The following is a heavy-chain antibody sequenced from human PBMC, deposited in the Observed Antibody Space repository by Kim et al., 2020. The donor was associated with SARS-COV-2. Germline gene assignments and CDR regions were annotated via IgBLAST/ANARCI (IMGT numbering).Heavy chain of an antibody. J-gene: IGHJ4*02. CDR1: GGSFSGYY. Sequence: SETLSLTCAVYGGSFSGYYWSWIRQPPGKGLEWIGEINHSGSTNYNPSLKSRVTISVDTSKNQFSLKLSSVTAADTAVYYCAREGIGDQGSFDYWGQGTL. CDR2: INHSGST. CDR3: AREGIGDQGSFDY. V-gene: IGHV4-34*01. D-gene: IGHD1-26*01.